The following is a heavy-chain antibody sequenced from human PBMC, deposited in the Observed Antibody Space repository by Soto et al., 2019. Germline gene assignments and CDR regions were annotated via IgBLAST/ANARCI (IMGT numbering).Heavy chain of an antibody. Sequence: ASVKVSCKASGYTFTSYGISWVRQAPGQGLEWMGWISAYNGNTNYAQKLQGRVTMTTDASTSTAYMELSSLRSDDTAVYYCARDRGSSWSFDAFGTNYYYGMDGWGKGTRVTVSS. CDR2: ISAYNGNT. CDR1: GYTFTSYG. J-gene: IGHJ6*04. V-gene: IGHV1-18*01. CDR3: ARDRGSSWSFDAFGTNYYYGMDG. D-gene: IGHD6-13*01.